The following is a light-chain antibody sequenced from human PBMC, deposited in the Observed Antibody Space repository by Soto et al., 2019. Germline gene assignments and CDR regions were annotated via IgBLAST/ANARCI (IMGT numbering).Light chain of an antibody. CDR1: QSIIPW. CDR3: QQSRGRPYT. Sequence: DIQMTQSPSTLSAYVGERVTITCRASQSIIPWLAWYQKKPGKAPNLLIYRASNLQTGVPSRFSGSGSGTEFTLTLNSLQPDDCATYYCQQSRGRPYTFGQGTKLDIE. V-gene: IGKV1-5*03. CDR2: RAS. J-gene: IGKJ2*01.